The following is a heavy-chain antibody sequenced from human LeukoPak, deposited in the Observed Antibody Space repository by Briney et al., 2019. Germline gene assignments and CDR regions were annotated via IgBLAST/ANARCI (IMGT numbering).Heavy chain of an antibody. D-gene: IGHD4-23*01. CDR2: INHSGST. CDR3: ARFTVVTWTRDY. CDR1: GGSFSGYY. V-gene: IGHV4-34*01. J-gene: IGHJ4*02. Sequence: SETLSLTCAVYGGSFSGYYWSWIRQPPGKGLEWIGEINHSGSTNYNPSLKCRVTISVDTSKNQFSLKLSSVTAADTAVYYCARFTVVTWTRDYWGQGTLVTVSS.